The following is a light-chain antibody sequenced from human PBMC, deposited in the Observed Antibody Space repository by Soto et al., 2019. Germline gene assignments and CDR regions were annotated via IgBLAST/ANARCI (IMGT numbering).Light chain of an antibody. CDR3: SSYSGSNTVL. V-gene: IGLV2-8*01. CDR1: SSDVGAYNY. CDR2: EVS. J-gene: IGLJ2*01. Sequence: QSALTQPPSASGSPGQSVTISCTGTSSDVGAYNYVSWYQQHPGKVPKLLIYEVSKWPSGVPDRFSGSKSGHTASLTVSGLQADDEADYYCSSYSGSNTVLFGGGTKLTVL.